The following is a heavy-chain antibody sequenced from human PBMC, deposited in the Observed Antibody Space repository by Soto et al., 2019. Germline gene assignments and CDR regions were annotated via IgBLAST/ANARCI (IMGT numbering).Heavy chain of an antibody. V-gene: IGHV3-64D*08. Sequence: GGSLRLSCAASGFTFSSYGMHWVRQAPGKGLEYVSGVSPDGNNEYYTDSVKGRFTISRDNSKNTLHLHMRSLRPEDTAVFYCARGFYGLDVWGQGTTVTVSS. CDR3: ARGFYGLDV. CDR1: GFTFSSYG. J-gene: IGHJ6*01. CDR2: VSPDGNNE.